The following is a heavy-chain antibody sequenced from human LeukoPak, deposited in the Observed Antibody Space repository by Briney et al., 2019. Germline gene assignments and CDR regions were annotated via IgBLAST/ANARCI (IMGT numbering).Heavy chain of an antibody. CDR1: GFTFSVFE. J-gene: IGHJ4*02. CDR3: AKDEYCSSTSCYAVDY. CDR2: ISTTGTTI. V-gene: IGHV3-48*03. D-gene: IGHD2-2*01. Sequence: GGSLRLSCTASGFTFSVFEMNWVRQAPGKGLEWLSYISTTGTTIYYADSVKGRFTISRDNAKNSLYLQMNSLGAEDTAAYYCAKDEYCSSTSCYAVDYWGQGTLVTVSS.